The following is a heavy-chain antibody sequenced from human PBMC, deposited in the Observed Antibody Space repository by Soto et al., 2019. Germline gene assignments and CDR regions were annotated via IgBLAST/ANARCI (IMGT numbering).Heavy chain of an antibody. CDR1: GVSITSYF. CDR3: ARVKGGTTRRAFDS. CDR2: IYDNGGA. J-gene: IGHJ4*02. Sequence: SETLSLTCTASGVSITSYFWSWIRQHPGKGLEWIGYIYDNGGAYYSPSLKGRVVISVDRSENQFSLRLSSVTAADTAVYYCARVKGGTTRRAFDSWGQGTLVTVSS. V-gene: IGHV4-31*03. D-gene: IGHD1-7*01.